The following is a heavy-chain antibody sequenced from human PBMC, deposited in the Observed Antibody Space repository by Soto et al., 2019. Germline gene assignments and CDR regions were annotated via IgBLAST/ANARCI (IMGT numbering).Heavy chain of an antibody. V-gene: IGHV3-23*01. CDR1: GFPFSSYA. CDR3: AKARLWGGDGYNSYYYNAMDV. J-gene: IGHJ6*02. D-gene: IGHD3-16*01. Sequence: PGGSLRLSCAASGFPFSSYAMSWVRQAPGKGLEWVSAISGSGGSTYYADSVKGRFTISRDNSKNTLYLQMNSLRPEDTALYYCAKARLWGGDGYNSYYYNAMDVWGQGTTVTVSS. CDR2: ISGSGGST.